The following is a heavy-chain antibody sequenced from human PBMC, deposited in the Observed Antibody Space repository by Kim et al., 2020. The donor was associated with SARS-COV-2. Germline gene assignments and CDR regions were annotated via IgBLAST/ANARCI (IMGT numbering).Heavy chain of an antibody. V-gene: IGHV3-74*03. CDR1: GFTFSSYW. Sequence: VGSLRLSCAASGFTFSSYWMHWVRQAPGKGLVWVSRINSDGSSTTYADSVKGRFTISRDNAKNTLYLQMNSLRAEDTAVYYCARGSSGSYPRAFDVWGQGTMVTVSS. J-gene: IGHJ3*01. D-gene: IGHD1-26*01. CDR2: INSDGSST. CDR3: ARGSSGSYPRAFDV.